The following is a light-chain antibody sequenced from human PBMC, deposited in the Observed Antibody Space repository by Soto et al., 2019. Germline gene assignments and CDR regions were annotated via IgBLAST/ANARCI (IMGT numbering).Light chain of an antibody. CDR3: PQRSNWPLT. CDR1: QTVSSY. V-gene: IGKV3-11*01. CDR2: DAS. J-gene: IGKJ4*01. Sequence: EIVLTQSPATLSLSPGERATLSCRASQTVSSYLAWYQQKPGQAPRLLIYDASNRATGIPARFTGSGSGTDFTRTIISLEPEDFAVYYCPQRSNWPLTFGVGTKVEIK.